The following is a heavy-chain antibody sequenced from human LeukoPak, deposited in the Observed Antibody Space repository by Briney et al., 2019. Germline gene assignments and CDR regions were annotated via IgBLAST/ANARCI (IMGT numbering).Heavy chain of an antibody. Sequence: KTSETLSLTCTVSGGPINSHNYYWGWIRQPPGKGLEWIGSVYYDGTSYPNPSLKTRAAVFVDTSRDQFSLDLSFVAAADTALYYCVRHVSTNTGYFDSCGQGTVVSVSS. J-gene: IGHJ4*02. CDR3: VRHVSTNTGYFDS. D-gene: IGHD5-24*01. CDR2: VYYDGTS. V-gene: IGHV4-39*01. CDR1: GGPINSHNYY.